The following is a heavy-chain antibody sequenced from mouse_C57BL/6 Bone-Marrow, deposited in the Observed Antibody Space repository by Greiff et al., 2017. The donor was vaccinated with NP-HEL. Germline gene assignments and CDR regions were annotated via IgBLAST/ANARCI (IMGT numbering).Heavy chain of an antibody. D-gene: IGHD1-1*01. CDR3: ASSYYYGSSYGNYYAMDY. CDR1: GYTFTSYW. V-gene: IGHV1-55*01. J-gene: IGHJ4*01. Sequence: QVQLQQSGAELVKPGASVKMSCKASGYTFTSYWITWVKQRPGQGLEWIGDIYPGSGSTNYNEKFKSKATLTVDTSSSTAYMQLSSLTSEDSAVYYCASSYYYGSSYGNYYAMDYWGQGTSVTVSS. CDR2: IYPGSGST.